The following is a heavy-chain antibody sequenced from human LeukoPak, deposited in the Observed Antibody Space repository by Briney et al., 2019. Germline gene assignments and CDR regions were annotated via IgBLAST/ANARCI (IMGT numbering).Heavy chain of an antibody. CDR1: GGTFSSYA. CDR3: ARYYYDSSGYHYFDY. D-gene: IGHD3-22*01. J-gene: IGHJ4*02. CDR2: IIPIFGTA. V-gene: IGHV1-69*01. Sequence: SVKVSCKASGGTFSSYAISWVRQAPGQGLEWMGGIIPIFGTANYAQKFQGRVTITADESTSTAYMELSSLRSEDTAVYYCARYYYDSSGYHYFDYWGQGTLVTVSS.